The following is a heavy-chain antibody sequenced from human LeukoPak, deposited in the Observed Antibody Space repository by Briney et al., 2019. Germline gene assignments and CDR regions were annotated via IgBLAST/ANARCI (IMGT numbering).Heavy chain of an antibody. Sequence: GESLRLSCAASGFTSSSFDMHWVRQPTGQGLEWVSTIGTASDTYYPGSVEGRFTLSRDNAKNSLYLQMNSLTAGDTAVYYCARGPPRGKYYYMDVWGKGTTVTVSS. D-gene: IGHD1-1*01. CDR2: IGTASDT. CDR1: GFTSSSFD. J-gene: IGHJ6*03. CDR3: ARGPPRGKYYYMDV. V-gene: IGHV3-13*01.